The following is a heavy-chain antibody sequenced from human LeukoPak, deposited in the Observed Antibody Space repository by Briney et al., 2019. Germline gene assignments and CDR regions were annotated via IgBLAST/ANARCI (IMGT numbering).Heavy chain of an antibody. CDR3: ARDGDILTGYYFDY. V-gene: IGHV3-21*01. Sequence: GGSLRLSCAASGFTFSSYSMNWVRQAPAKGLAWVSSIISSGTYIYYAESVKGRFTISRDNARNSLSLQMNSLRAEDTAVYYCARDGDILTGYYFDYWGQGTMVTVSS. J-gene: IGHJ4*02. CDR2: IISSGTYI. D-gene: IGHD3-9*01. CDR1: GFTFSSYS.